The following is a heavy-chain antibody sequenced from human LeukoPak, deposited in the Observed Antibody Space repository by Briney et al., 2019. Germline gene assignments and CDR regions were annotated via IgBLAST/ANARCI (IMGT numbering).Heavy chain of an antibody. J-gene: IGHJ6*03. CDR2: IYHSGST. V-gene: IGHV4-30-2*01. CDR1: GGSISSGGYY. CDR3: ARVVRAARPRYYYYMDV. Sequence: SQTLSLTCTVSGGSISSGGYYWSWIRQPPGKGLEWIGYIYHSGSTYYNPSLKSRVTISVDRSKNQFSLKLSSVTAADTAVYYCARVVRAARPRYYYYMDVWGKGTTVTVSS. D-gene: IGHD6-6*01.